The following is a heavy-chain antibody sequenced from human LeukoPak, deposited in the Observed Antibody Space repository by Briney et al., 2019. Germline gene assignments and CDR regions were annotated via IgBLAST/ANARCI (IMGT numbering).Heavy chain of an antibody. J-gene: IGHJ6*03. CDR3: ARGDCSSTICYSPMDV. CDR1: GYSINSGYY. V-gene: IGHV4-38-2*02. CDR2: IYRTGSI. Sequence: PSETLSLTCTVSGYSINSGYYWVWIRQPPGKGLEWIGSIYRTGSINYNPSLKSRVTISLDTSKNQFSLKVNSVTAADTAVYYCARGDCSSTICYSPMDVWGKGTTVAVSS. D-gene: IGHD2-2*01.